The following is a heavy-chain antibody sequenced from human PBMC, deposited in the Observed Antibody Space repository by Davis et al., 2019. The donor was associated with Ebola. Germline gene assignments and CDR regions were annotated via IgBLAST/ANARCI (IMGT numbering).Heavy chain of an antibody. CDR2: IKEDGSEK. V-gene: IGHV3-7*03. CDR3: ARGSRNMDV. Sequence: PGGSLRLSCAASGFTFSSYWMHWVRQAPGKGLEWVAKIKEDGSEKLEVDSVKGRFTISRDNAKDSLYLQMNSLRAEDTAVYYCARGSRNMDVWGQGTTVTVFS. CDR1: GFTFSSYW. J-gene: IGHJ6*02.